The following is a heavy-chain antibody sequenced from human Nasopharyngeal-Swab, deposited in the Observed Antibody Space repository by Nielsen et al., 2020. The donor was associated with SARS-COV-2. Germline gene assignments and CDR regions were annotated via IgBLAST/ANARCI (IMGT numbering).Heavy chain of an antibody. V-gene: IGHV4-59*01. J-gene: IGHJ5*02. CDR3: ARVRRPGYCSSTSCYGYNWFDP. Sequence: PETLSLTCTVSGGSISSYYWSWIRQPPGTGLEWIGYFYYSGSPNYNPSLKSLVTISVDTSTSQFSLKLSSVTAADTAVYYCARVRRPGYCSSTSCYGYNWFDPWGQGTLVTVSS. CDR2: FYYSGSP. CDR1: GGSISSYY. D-gene: IGHD2-2*03.